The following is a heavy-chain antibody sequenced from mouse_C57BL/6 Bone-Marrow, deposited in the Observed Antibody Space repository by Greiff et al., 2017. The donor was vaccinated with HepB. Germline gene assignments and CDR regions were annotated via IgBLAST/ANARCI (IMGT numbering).Heavy chain of an antibody. Sequence: QVQRKQSGPGLVQPSQSLSITCTVSGFSLTSYGVHWVRQSPGKGLEWLGVIWRGGSTDYNAAFMSRLSITKDNSKSQVFFKMNSLQADDTAIYYCAKPYYYGSSPWYFDVWGTGTTVTVSS. J-gene: IGHJ1*03. V-gene: IGHV2-5*01. CDR2: IWRGGST. D-gene: IGHD1-1*01. CDR3: AKPYYYGSSPWYFDV. CDR1: GFSLTSYG.